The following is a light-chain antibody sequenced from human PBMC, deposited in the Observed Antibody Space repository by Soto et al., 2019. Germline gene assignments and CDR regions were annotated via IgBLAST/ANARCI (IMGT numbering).Light chain of an antibody. CDR2: GAS. CDR1: QSVSSSY. Sequence: EIVLTQSPGTLSLSPGERATLSCRASQSVSSSYLAWYQQKPGQAPRLLIYGASSRATGIPDRFSGSVSGTGFTLTISRLEPEDFGVYYCQQYGSSPPWTFGQGTKVEIK. V-gene: IGKV3-20*01. J-gene: IGKJ1*01. CDR3: QQYGSSPPWT.